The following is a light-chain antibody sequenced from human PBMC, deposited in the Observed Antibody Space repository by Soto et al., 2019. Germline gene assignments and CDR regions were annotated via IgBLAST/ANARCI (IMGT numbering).Light chain of an antibody. CDR2: KAS. Sequence: DIQMTQSPSSLSAFVGDRVTISCRASQNIRGWLAWYQQKPGKAPSLLIYKASSLESGVPSRFSGSGYGTEFTLTISSLQPDDSATYYCQQYDSYSTFGGGTKVQI. CDR3: QQYDSYST. CDR1: QNIRGW. J-gene: IGKJ4*01. V-gene: IGKV1-5*03.